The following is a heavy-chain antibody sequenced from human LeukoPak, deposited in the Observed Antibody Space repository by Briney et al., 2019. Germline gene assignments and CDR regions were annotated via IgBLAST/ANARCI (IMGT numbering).Heavy chain of an antibody. V-gene: IGHV4-59*01. D-gene: IGHD1-26*01. Sequence: PSETLSLTCTVSGDSISSYYWSWIRQPPGKGLEWIGYIYYSGSTNYNPSLKSRVTISVDTSKNQFSLKLSSVTAADTAVYYCARGRLVGATQYDYWGQGTLVTAS. CDR1: GDSISSYY. CDR3: ARGRLVGATQYDY. J-gene: IGHJ4*02. CDR2: IYYSGST.